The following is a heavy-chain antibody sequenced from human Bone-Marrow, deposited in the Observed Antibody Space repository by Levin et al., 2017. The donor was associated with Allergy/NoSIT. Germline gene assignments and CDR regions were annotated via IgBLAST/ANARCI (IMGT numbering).Heavy chain of an antibody. D-gene: IGHD5-24*01. CDR3: ARHLRENYNWGGDYKRAGYIIDS. V-gene: IGHV5-51*01. J-gene: IGHJ4*02. Sequence: NPGGSLRLSCKASGYRFASYWIGWVRQVPGKGLEWMAIINPSDSDTRYSPSSQGQVTLSVDKSINTAYLQWSSLKASDTSMYFCARHLRENYNWGGDYKRAGYIIDSWGQGTLVTVSS. CDR1: GYRFASYW. CDR2: INPSDSDT.